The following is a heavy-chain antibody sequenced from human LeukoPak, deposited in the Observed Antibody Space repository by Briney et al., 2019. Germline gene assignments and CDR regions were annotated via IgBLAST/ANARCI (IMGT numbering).Heavy chain of an antibody. J-gene: IGHJ4*02. V-gene: IGHV4-59*01. D-gene: IGHD4-17*01. CDR2: IYYRGST. CDR3: ARGGDYGDLRYFDY. CDR1: GGSINNYY. Sequence: SGTLSLTCTVSGGSINNYYWSWIRQPPGKGLEWIGYIYYRGSTNYNPSLKSRVTFSVDTSKNQFSLKLNSVTAADTAVYYCARGGDYGDLRYFDYWGQGTLVTVPS.